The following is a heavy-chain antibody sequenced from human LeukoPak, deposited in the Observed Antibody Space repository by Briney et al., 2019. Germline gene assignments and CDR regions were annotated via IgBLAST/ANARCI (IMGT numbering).Heavy chain of an antibody. CDR3: ARGGYIDY. CDR2: INHSGST. Sequence: PSETLSLTCTVSGGSISSGSYYWSWIRQPPGKGLEWIGEINHSGSTNYNPSLKSRVTISVDTSKNQFSLKLSSVTAADTAVYYCARGGYIDYWGQGTLVTVSS. V-gene: IGHV4-39*07. CDR1: GGSISSGSYY. J-gene: IGHJ4*02.